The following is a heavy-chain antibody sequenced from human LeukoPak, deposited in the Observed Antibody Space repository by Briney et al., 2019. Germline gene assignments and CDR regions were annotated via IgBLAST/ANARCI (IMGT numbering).Heavy chain of an antibody. J-gene: IGHJ4*02. V-gene: IGHV1-69*04. CDR2: IIPILGIA. CDR3: ATDLGYCTNGVCYTNY. D-gene: IGHD2-8*01. Sequence: ASVKVSCKASGGTFSSYAISWVRQAPGQGLEWMGSIIPILGIANYAQKFQGRVTITADKSTSTAYMELSSLRSEDTAVYYCATDLGYCTNGVCYTNYWGQGTLVTVSS. CDR1: GGTFSSYA.